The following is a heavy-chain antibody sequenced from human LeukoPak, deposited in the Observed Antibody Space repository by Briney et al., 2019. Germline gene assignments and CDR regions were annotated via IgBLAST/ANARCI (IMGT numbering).Heavy chain of an antibody. J-gene: IGHJ4*02. D-gene: IGHD4-17*01. CDR3: ARGAVTYDY. CDR1: GFTCSSYE. Sequence: GGSLRLSRAASGFTCSSYEMKGVRQAPRRGLVWGSYISSSGGTIYYADSVKGRFTISRDNAKNSLYLQMNSLTAEDTAVYYCARGAVTYDYWRQGTGVTVPS. CDR2: ISSSGGTI. V-gene: IGHV3-48*03.